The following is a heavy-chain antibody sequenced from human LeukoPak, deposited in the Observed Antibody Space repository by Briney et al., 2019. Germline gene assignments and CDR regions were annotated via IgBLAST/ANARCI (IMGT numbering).Heavy chain of an antibody. D-gene: IGHD2-2*02. Sequence: WASVKVSCKASGGTFSSYAISWVRQAPGQGLEWMGGIIPIFGTANYAQKFQGRVTITADESTSTAYMELSSLRSEDTAVYYCARDTLDCSSTSCYSDPWGQGTLVTVSS. V-gene: IGHV1-69*13. CDR1: GGTFSSYA. J-gene: IGHJ5*02. CDR3: ARDTLDCSSTSCYSDP. CDR2: IIPIFGTA.